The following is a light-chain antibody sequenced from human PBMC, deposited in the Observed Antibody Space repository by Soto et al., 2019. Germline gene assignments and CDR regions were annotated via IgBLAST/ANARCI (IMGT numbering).Light chain of an antibody. CDR3: MQALQTPIT. J-gene: IGKJ5*01. V-gene: IGKV2-28*01. Sequence: DIVVTQSPLSLPVTPGEPASISCRSSQSLLHSNGNNYVDWYLQKPGQSPHLVIYMGSNRASGVPDGFSGSGSGTDFTLKISRVESEDVGVYYCMQALQTPITFGQGTRLENK. CDR1: QSLLHSNGNNY. CDR2: MGS.